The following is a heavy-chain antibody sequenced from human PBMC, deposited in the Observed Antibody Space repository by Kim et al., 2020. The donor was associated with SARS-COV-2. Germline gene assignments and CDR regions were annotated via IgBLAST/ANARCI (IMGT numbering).Heavy chain of an antibody. D-gene: IGHD4-17*01. V-gene: IGHV3-33*01. CDR3: ATGLRCPGNY. Sequence: GGSLRLSCEASGITLSTYGMHWVRQAPGKGLEWVAVIWSDGSHEYYADAVKGRFSISRDNSKNTLDLQMSSLRADDPAVYYCATGLRCPGNYWGQGTLVTVSS. CDR2: IWSDGSHE. CDR1: GITLSTYG. J-gene: IGHJ4*02.